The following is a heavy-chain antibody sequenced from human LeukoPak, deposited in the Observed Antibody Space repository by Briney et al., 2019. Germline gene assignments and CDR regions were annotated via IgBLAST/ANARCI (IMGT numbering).Heavy chain of an antibody. J-gene: IGHJ4*02. CDR3: ARSKVVKSRGLDY. CDR2: MNPNSGNT. CDR1: GGTFSSYA. Sequence: ASVKVSCKASGGTFSSYAINWVRQATGQGLEWMGWMNPNSGNTGYAQKFQGRVTMTRNTSISTAYMELSSLRSEDTAVYYCARSKVVKSRGLDYWGQGTLVTVSS. V-gene: IGHV1-8*02. D-gene: IGHD2-15*01.